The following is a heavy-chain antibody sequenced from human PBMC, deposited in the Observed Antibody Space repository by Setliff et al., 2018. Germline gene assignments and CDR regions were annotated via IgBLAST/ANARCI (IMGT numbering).Heavy chain of an antibody. V-gene: IGHV3-7*04. CDR2: IKQDGSEK. D-gene: IGHD2-15*01. J-gene: IGHJ3*02. Sequence: GGSLRLSCAASGFTFSTYWMSWVRQAPGKGLEWVANIKQDGSEKYYVDSVKGRFSISRDNAKNSLYLQMNSLRAEDTAVYYCARVLAWPGCAFDIWGQGTMVTVSS. CDR3: ARVLAWPGCAFDI. CDR1: GFTFSTYW.